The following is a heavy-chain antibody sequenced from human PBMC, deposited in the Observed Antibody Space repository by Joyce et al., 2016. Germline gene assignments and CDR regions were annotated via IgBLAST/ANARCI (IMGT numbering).Heavy chain of an antibody. CDR2: IYRSSNYR. D-gene: IGHD2-2*01. J-gene: IGHJ4*02. CDR1: GFSFSCHG. CDR3: ARDPPDIEVVPVAPTFDY. V-gene: IGHV3-21*01. Sequence: ELQLVESGGGLVRPGGSLRLSCVGSGFSFSCHGMNWVRKAPGNGLELISFIYRSSNYRYYTDAGRGRFTISRDNAKKSLYLQMNSLRDEDTAVYYCARDPPDIEVVPVAPTFDYWGQGTPVTVSS.